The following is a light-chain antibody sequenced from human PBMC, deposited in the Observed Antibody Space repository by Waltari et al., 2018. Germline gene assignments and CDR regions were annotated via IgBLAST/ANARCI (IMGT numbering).Light chain of an antibody. J-gene: IGKJ5*01. V-gene: IGKV1-9*01. CDR3: QQLNSYSFT. CDR1: PGISSY. Sequence: IQLTQSPSSLSASVGDRVTITCRASPGISSYLAWYQQKPGKAPKLLFYAASTMQGGGPSRFSGGGSGTDFTLTISSLQPEDFATYYCQQLNSYSFTFGQGTRLEIK. CDR2: AAS.